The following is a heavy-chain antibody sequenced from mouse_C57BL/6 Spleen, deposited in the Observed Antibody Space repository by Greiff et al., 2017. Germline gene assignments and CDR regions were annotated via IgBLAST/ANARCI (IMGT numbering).Heavy chain of an antibody. J-gene: IGHJ2*01. CDR1: GYSFTGYY. D-gene: IGHD2-3*01. Sequence: EVQLQQSGPELVKPGASVKISCKASGYSFTGYYMNWVKQSPEKSLEWIGEINPSTGGTTYNQKFKAKATLTVDKSSSTAYMQLKSLTSEDSAVYYCARRSDGYYVEDFDYWGQGTTLTVSS. CDR3: ARRSDGYYVEDFDY. V-gene: IGHV1-42*01. CDR2: INPSTGGT.